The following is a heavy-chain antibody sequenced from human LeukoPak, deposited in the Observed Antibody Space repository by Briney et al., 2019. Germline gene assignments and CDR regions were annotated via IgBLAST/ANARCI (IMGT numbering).Heavy chain of an antibody. D-gene: IGHD1-26*01. Sequence: TSETLSLXCTVSGGSISSSGYYWGWIRQPPEKGLEWIASIYYSGSTYYNPSLKSRVTISVDTSKNQLSLKLSSLTAADTAVYYCARHEYSGSYYGLSWFDPWGQGTLVTVSS. V-gene: IGHV4-39*01. CDR3: ARHEYSGSYYGLSWFDP. J-gene: IGHJ5*02. CDR1: GGSISSSGYY. CDR2: IYYSGST.